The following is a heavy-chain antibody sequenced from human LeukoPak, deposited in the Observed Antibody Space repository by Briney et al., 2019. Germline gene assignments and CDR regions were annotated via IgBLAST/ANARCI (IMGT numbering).Heavy chain of an antibody. CDR1: GFTFSSYD. D-gene: IGHD3-22*01. V-gene: IGHV3-23*01. J-gene: IGHJ4*02. Sequence: GVSLRLSCAASGFTFSSYDMSWVRQAPGQGLEWVSAISVNGGSTYYADSVKGRFTISRDNSKNTLYLQMHSLRAEDTAVYYCAKTESGGYYHQFDYWGQGTLVTVSS. CDR2: ISVNGGST. CDR3: AKTESGGYYHQFDY.